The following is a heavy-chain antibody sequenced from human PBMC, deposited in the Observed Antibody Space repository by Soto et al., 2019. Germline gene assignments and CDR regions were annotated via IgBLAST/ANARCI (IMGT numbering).Heavy chain of an antibody. CDR2: ISSGGTYT. Sequence: GGSLRLSCAASGSTFSNYAMTWVRQAPGKGLEWVSAISSGGTYTDYADSVKGRFTLSRDNSKNMVYLQMHSLRAEDTAVYHCAKESSGYNYGFYNYFDYWGQGTLVTVSS. D-gene: IGHD5-18*01. V-gene: IGHV3-23*01. CDR3: AKESSGYNYGFYNYFDY. J-gene: IGHJ4*02. CDR1: GSTFSNYA.